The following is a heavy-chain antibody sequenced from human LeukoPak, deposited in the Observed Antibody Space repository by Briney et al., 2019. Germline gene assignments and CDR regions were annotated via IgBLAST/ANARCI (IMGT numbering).Heavy chain of an antibody. V-gene: IGHV1-8*01. Sequence: AASVKVSCKASGYTFTSYDINWVRQATGQGLEWMGWMNPNSGNTGYAQKFQGRVTMTRNTSISTAYMELSSLRSEDTAVYYCARDNGGTAMAYYYYYYMDGWGKGTTVTISS. CDR2: MNPNSGNT. D-gene: IGHD5-18*01. CDR1: GYTFTSYD. J-gene: IGHJ6*03. CDR3: ARDNGGTAMAYYYYYYMDG.